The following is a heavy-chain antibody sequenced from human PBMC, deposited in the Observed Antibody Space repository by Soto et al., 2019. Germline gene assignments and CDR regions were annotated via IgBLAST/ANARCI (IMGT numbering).Heavy chain of an antibody. CDR3: ARDHIAEGWFDP. J-gene: IGHJ5*02. CDR1: GGSISSGGYY. Sequence: SEALSLSCTVSGGSISSGGYYWSWIRQHPGKGLEWIGYIYYSGSTYYNPSLKSRVTISVDTSKNQFSLKLSSVTAADTAVYYCARDHIAEGWFDPWGQGTLVTVSS. CDR2: IYYSGST. V-gene: IGHV4-31*03. D-gene: IGHD2-21*01.